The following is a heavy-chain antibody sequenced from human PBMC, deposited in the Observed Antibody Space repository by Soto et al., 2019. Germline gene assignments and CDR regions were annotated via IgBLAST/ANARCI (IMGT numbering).Heavy chain of an antibody. V-gene: IGHV3-23*01. CDR3: AKEGGYTDGYVDC. CDR2: ISGSGGST. CDR1: GFTFSSAA. Sequence: EVQLLESGGGLEQPGGSLRLSCAASGFTFSSAAMSWVRQAPGKGLEWVSVISGSGGSTYYADSVKGRFTISRDNSKNTLYLQINSLRAEDTAVYYCAKEGGYTDGYVDCWGQGTLVTVSS. J-gene: IGHJ4*02. D-gene: IGHD5-18*01.